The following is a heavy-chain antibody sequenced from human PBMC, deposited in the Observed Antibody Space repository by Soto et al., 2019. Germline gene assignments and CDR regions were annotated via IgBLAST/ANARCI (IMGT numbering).Heavy chain of an antibody. J-gene: IGHJ4*02. D-gene: IGHD2-21*02. V-gene: IGHV4-34*01. Sequence: ETLSLTCAFYGWSFSGYYWSWIRQPPGKGLEWMGEINHSGSTNDNPSLKSRVTISVDTSKNQFSLKLSSVTAADTAVYYCARGLSYCGGDCFFFRGQGTLVTVSS. CDR2: INHSGST. CDR1: GWSFSGYY. CDR3: ARGLSYCGGDCFFF.